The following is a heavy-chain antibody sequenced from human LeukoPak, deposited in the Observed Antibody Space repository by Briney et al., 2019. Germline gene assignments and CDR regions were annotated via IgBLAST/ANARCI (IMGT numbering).Heavy chain of an antibody. V-gene: IGHV3-64*01. D-gene: IGHD3-10*01. J-gene: IGHJ5*02. Sequence: GGSLRLSCAASGFTFSSYAMHWVRQAPGRGLEYVSAISSNGGSTYYANSVKGRFTISRDNSKNTLYLQMGSLRAEDMAVYYCARSYYYGSGSYSWFDPWGQGTLVTVSS. CDR2: ISSNGGST. CDR1: GFTFSSYA. CDR3: ARSYYYGSGSYSWFDP.